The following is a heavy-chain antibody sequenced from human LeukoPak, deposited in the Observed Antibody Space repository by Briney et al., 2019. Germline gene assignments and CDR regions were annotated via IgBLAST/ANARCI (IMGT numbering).Heavy chain of an antibody. CDR1: GGSFSGYY. Sequence: PSETLSLTCAVYGGSFSGYYWSWIRQPPGKWLEWIGEINHGGSTNYNPSLKSRVTISVDTSKNQFSLRLSSVTAADTAVYYCARLPLSVADVGAFDMWGQGTMVTVSS. CDR3: ARLPLSVADVGAFDM. D-gene: IGHD6-19*01. CDR2: INHGGST. V-gene: IGHV4-34*01. J-gene: IGHJ3*02.